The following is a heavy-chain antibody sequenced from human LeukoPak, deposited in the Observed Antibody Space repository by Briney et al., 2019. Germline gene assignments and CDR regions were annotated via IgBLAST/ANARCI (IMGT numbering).Heavy chain of an antibody. J-gene: IGHJ5*02. CDR1: GGSISSSSYY. CDR2: IYYSGST. CDR3: ARLVVVPAAMPWFDP. D-gene: IGHD2-2*01. Sequence: SETLSLTCTVSGGSISSSSYYWGWIRQPPGKGLEWIGSIYYSGSTNYNPSLKSRVTISVDTSKNQFSLKPSSVTAADTAVYYCARLVVVPAAMPWFDPWGQGTLVTVSS. V-gene: IGHV4-39*07.